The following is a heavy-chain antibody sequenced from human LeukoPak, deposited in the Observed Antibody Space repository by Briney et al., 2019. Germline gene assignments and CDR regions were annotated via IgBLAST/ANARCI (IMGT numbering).Heavy chain of an antibody. D-gene: IGHD2-15*01. V-gene: IGHV4-4*07. Sequence: SETLSLTCTVSGGSISSYYWSWIRQPAGKGLEWIGRIYTSGSTNYNPSLKSRVTMSVDTSKNQFSLKLSSVTAADTAVYYCARTTEGYCRGRSCYSYYYYMDVWGKGTTVTVSS. CDR2: IYTSGST. J-gene: IGHJ6*03. CDR1: GGSISSYY. CDR3: ARTTEGYCRGRSCYSYYYYMDV.